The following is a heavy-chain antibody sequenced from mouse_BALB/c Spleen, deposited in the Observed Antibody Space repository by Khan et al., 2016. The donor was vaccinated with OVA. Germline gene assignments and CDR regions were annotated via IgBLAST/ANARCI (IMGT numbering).Heavy chain of an antibody. V-gene: IGHV1-39*01. CDR2: IDPYYGGA. CDR3: ARGYGNYVRYYFDY. J-gene: IGHJ2*01. Sequence: VQLKQSGPELEKPGASVKISCKASGYSFTGYNMNWVKQSNGKSLEWIGNIDPYYGGATYNQKFKGKATLTVDKSSSTAYMQLKSLTSEDSAVYYCARGYGNYVRYYFDYWCQGTTLTVSS. CDR1: GYSFTGYN. D-gene: IGHD2-10*02.